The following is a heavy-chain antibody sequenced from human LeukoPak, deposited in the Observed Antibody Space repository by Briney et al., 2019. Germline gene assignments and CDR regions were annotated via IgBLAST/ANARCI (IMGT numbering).Heavy chain of an antibody. V-gene: IGHV1-8*01. Sequence: ASVKVSCKASGYTFTSYDINWVRQATGQGLEWMGWVNPNSGNTGFAHKFQGRVTMTMNTSISTAYIELSSLRSEDTAVYYCARSLHSGLLEEYYFDSWGQGTLVTVSS. CDR2: VNPNSGNT. CDR3: ARSLHSGLLEEYYFDS. CDR1: GYTFTSYD. J-gene: IGHJ4*02. D-gene: IGHD3-3*01.